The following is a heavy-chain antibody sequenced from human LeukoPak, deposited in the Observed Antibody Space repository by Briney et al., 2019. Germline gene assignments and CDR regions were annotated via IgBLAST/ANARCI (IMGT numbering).Heavy chain of an antibody. J-gene: IGHJ4*02. D-gene: IGHD4-11*01. V-gene: IGHV3-48*01. CDR3: AKMSTVTTYFDY. CDR1: GFTFSSYS. CDR2: ISSTSSTV. Sequence: GGSLRLSCAVSGFTFSSYSMTWVRQAPGKGLEWVSYISSTSSTVYYADSVKGRFTISRDNSKNTLYLQMNSLRAEDTAVYYCAKMSTVTTYFDYWGQGTLVTVSS.